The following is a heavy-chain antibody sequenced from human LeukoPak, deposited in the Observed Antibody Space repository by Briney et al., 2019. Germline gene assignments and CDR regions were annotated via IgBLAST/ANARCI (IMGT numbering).Heavy chain of an antibody. J-gene: IGHJ4*02. CDR2: MNPNSGNT. D-gene: IGHD6-6*01. CDR3: ARELQVAARQGFGY. CDR1: GYTFTSYD. Sequence: ASVKVSCKASGYTFTSYDINWVRQATGQGLEWMGWMNPNSGNTGYAQKFQGRVTMTRNTSISTAYMELSSLRSEDTAVYYCARELQVAARQGFGYWGQGTLVTVSS. V-gene: IGHV1-8*01.